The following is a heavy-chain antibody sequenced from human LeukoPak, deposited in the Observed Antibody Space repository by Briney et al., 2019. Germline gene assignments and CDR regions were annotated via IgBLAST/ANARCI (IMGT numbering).Heavy chain of an antibody. D-gene: IGHD3-10*01. CDR1: GGSISSYY. CDR3: ARGRYGSGSYPFDY. CDR2: IYTSGST. J-gene: IGHJ4*02. Sequence: SETLSLTCTVSGGSISSYYWSWIRQPAGKGLEWIGRIYTSGSTNYNPSLKSRVTMSVDTSKNQFSLKLSSVTAADTAVYYCARGRYGSGSYPFDYWGQGTLVTVSS. V-gene: IGHV4-4*07.